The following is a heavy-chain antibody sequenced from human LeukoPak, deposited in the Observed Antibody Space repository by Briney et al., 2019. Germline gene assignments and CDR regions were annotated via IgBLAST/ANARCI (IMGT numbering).Heavy chain of an antibody. Sequence: PGGSLRLFCAASGFLFSTFWMTWVRQAPGKGLEWVANIIQDGSERYYVESVKGRFTISRDNAKNSLFLQMNSLRAEDTAVYYCAREGASTISHAFDVWGQGTMVTVSS. V-gene: IGHV3-7*01. CDR3: AREGASTISHAFDV. CDR2: IIQDGSER. J-gene: IGHJ3*01. CDR1: GFLFSTFW. D-gene: IGHD3-16*01.